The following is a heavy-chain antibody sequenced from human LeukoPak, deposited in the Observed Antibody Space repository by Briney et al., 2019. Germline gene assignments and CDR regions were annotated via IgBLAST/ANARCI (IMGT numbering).Heavy chain of an antibody. D-gene: IGHD5-18*01. V-gene: IGHV4-38-2*02. J-gene: IGHJ6*03. CDR3: ARVIVDTAISYYYYMDV. CDR2: IYHSGST. CDR1: GYSISSGYY. Sequence: SETLSLTCTVSGYSISSGYYWGWIRQPPGKGLEWIGSIYHSGSTYYNPSLKSRVTISVDTSKNQFSLKLSSVTAADTAVYYCARVIVDTAISYYYYMDVWGKGTTVTVSS.